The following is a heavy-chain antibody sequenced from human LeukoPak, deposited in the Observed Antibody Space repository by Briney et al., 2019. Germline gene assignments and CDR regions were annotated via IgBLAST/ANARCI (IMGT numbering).Heavy chain of an antibody. D-gene: IGHD4-17*01. CDR1: GYSFTSNV. Sequence: GASVKVSCKASGYSFTSNVISWVRQAPGQGLEWMGWISAYNGNTNYAQKLQGRVTITADESTSTAYMELSSLKSEDTAVYYCAGDRRLDGDPGYMDVWGKGTTVSISS. V-gene: IGHV1-18*01. J-gene: IGHJ6*04. CDR3: AGDRRLDGDPGYMDV. CDR2: ISAYNGNT.